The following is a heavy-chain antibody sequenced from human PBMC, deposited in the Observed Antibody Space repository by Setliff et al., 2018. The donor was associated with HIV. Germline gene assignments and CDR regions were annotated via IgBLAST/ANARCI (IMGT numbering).Heavy chain of an antibody. D-gene: IGHD3-16*02. CDR2: VHNSAGS. CDR3: ARDRIEVLADSPHDVFDI. CDR1: GDAVSGYY. J-gene: IGHJ3*02. Sequence: SETLSLTCAVSGDAVSGYYWSWIRRPAGRGLEWIGRVHNSAGSNYNPSLKSRVTMSVDTAKNQLSLKLTAVSAADTAVYYCARDRIEVLADSPHDVFDIWGRGIMVT. V-gene: IGHV4-4*07.